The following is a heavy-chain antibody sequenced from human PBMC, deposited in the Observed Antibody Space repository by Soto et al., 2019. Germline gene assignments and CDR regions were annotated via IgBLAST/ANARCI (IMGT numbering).Heavy chain of an antibody. CDR3: AKVALSPDSGGYYPWIFNY. D-gene: IGHD3-22*01. V-gene: IGHV3-23*01. CDR2: ISPSSDGT. Sequence: EVQLLESGGGLVQPGGSLRLSCAASGFTFNNYAMTWVRQAPGKGLEWVSSISPSSDGTFYADSVKGRFTISRDNSKNTLFLQMSSLRAEDTAVYYCAKVALSPDSGGYYPWIFNYWGQGTLVTVSS. J-gene: IGHJ4*02. CDR1: GFTFNNYA.